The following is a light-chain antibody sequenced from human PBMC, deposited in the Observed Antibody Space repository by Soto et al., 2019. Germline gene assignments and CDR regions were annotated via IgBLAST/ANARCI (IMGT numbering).Light chain of an antibody. V-gene: IGKV3D-15*01. J-gene: IGKJ2*01. Sequence: ETVMTQSPATLSVSPGERATLSCRASQSVSSKLAWYQQKPGQAPRLLIYGASTRATGIPARFSGSGSGTEFTLSISSLQSEDSAVYYCQQYGRSPFTFGQGTKLQIK. CDR2: GAS. CDR1: QSVSSK. CDR3: QQYGRSPFT.